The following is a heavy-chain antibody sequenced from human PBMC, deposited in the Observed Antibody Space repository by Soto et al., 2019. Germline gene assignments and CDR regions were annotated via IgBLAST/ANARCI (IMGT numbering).Heavy chain of an antibody. Sequence: GGSLRLSCAASGFTFSDYYMSWIRQAPGKGLEWVSYISSSSYTNYADSVKGRFTISRDNAKNSLYLQMNSLRAEDTAVYYCARDKSSSSDEEDYYYGMDVWGQGTTVTVSS. CDR2: ISSSSYT. D-gene: IGHD6-13*01. CDR1: GFTFSDYY. J-gene: IGHJ6*02. V-gene: IGHV3-11*06. CDR3: ARDKSSSSDEEDYYYGMDV.